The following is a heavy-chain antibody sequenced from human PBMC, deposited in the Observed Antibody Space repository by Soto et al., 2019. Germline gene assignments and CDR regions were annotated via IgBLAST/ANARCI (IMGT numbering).Heavy chain of an antibody. D-gene: IGHD6-13*01. Sequence: GGSLSLSCAASGFTFSSYGMHWVRQGPGKGLEWVAVIGFDGSDEYYADSVKGRFTISRDNSMNTLYLQMNTLRAEDTAIYYCAKVSSSWYAGFFDLWGQGTLVTVSS. CDR2: IGFDGSDE. V-gene: IGHV3-33*06. CDR1: GFTFSSYG. CDR3: AKVSSSWYAGFFDL. J-gene: IGHJ4*02.